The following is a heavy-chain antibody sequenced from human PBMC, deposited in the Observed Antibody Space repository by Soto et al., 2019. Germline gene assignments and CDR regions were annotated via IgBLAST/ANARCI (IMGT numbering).Heavy chain of an antibody. D-gene: IGHD3-10*01. J-gene: IGHJ6*01. CDR1: GFPFSSYG. CDR3: AKDPGDYGSGSSYHYSAAMDV. V-gene: IGHV3-30*18. CDR2: ISYDGSNK. Sequence: GGSLRLSCAASGFPFSSYGMHWVRQAPCKGLEWVAVISYDGSNKYYADSVKGRFTISRDNSKNTLYLQMNSLRAEDTAVYYCAKDPGDYGSGSSYHYSAAMDVCGLWIKVT.